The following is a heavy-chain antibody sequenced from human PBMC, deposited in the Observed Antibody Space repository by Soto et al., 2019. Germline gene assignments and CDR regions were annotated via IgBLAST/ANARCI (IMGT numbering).Heavy chain of an antibody. D-gene: IGHD2-15*01. CDR3: ARDIVVVVATSDYGMDV. Sequence: GGSLRLSCAASGFTFSSYWMHWVRQVPGKGLVWVSRINSDGSSPTYADSVRGRFTISRDNAKNTLYLQMHSLRAEDTAVYYCARDIVVVVATSDYGMDVWGQGTTVTVSS. V-gene: IGHV3-74*01. CDR1: GFTFSSYW. J-gene: IGHJ6*02. CDR2: INSDGSSP.